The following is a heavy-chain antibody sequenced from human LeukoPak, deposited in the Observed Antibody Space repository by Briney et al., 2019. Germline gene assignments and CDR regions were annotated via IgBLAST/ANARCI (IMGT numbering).Heavy chain of an antibody. CDR3: ARHRHVLRYFDWPIKKYYFDY. V-gene: IGHV4-34*01. D-gene: IGHD3-9*01. J-gene: IGHJ4*02. CDR1: GGSFSGYY. CDR2: INHSGST. Sequence: SETLSLTCAVYGGSFSGYYWSWIRQPPGKGLEWIGEINHSGSTNYNPSLKSRVTISVDTSKNQFSLKLSSVTAADTAVYYCARHRHVLRYFDWPIKKYYFDYWGQGTLVTVSS.